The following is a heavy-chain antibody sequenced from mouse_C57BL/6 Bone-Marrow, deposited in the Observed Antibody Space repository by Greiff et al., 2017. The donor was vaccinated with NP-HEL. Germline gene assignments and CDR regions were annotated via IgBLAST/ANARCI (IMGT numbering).Heavy chain of an antibody. J-gene: IGHJ1*03. CDR1: GFTFSDYG. V-gene: IGHV5-17*01. CDR2: ISSGSSTI. CDR3: AKIYYDYDRYFDV. D-gene: IGHD2-4*01. Sequence: EVKLVESGGGLVKPGGSLKLSCAASGFTFSDYGMHWVRQAPEKGLEWVAYISSGSSTIYYADTVKGRFTISRDNAKNTLFLQMTSLRSEDTAMYYCAKIYYDYDRYFDVWGTGTTVTVSS.